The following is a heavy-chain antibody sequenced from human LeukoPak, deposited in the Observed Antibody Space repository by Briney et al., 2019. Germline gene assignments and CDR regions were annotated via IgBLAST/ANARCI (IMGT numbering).Heavy chain of an antibody. J-gene: IGHJ3*01. V-gene: IGHV4-59*08. CDR3: ARKSVYGYHAFDV. CDR2: FYSGCT. D-gene: IGHD5-18*01. CDR1: GGSISTYY. Sequence: SETLSFTCTVTGGSISTYYWNWIRQSPGAGLEWIGYFYSGCTNSNSSLKRRVTISVDTSKNQFSLRLTSVTAADTAVYYCARKSVYGYHAFDVWGQGT.